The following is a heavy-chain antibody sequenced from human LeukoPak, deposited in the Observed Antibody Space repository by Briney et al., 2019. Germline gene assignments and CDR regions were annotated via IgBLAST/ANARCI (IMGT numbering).Heavy chain of an antibody. V-gene: IGHV4-59*08. CDR1: GGSISSYY. CDR2: INYSGST. CDR3: ARHVGRWNAWFDP. Sequence: SETLSLTCTVSGGSISSYYWSWIRQPPGKGLEWIGYINYSGSTDYNPSLKSRVTMSVDTSKNQFSLKLSSVTAADTAVYYCARHVGRWNAWFDPWGQGTLVTVSS. J-gene: IGHJ5*02. D-gene: IGHD1-1*01.